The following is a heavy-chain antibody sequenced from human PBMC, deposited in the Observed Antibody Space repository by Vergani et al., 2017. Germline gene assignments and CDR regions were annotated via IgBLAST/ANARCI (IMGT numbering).Heavy chain of an antibody. Sequence: QVQLVESGGGVVQPGRSLRLSCAASGFTFNPYGMHWVRQAPGKGLEWVAVTWYDGNKKEYADSVKGRFTISRDNSKSTMYLQMNSLRDEETGVYYCARGLRLLYHRFDPWGQGTLVTVS. CDR2: TWYDGNKK. J-gene: IGHJ5*02. D-gene: IGHD5-12*01. V-gene: IGHV3-33*01. CDR1: GFTFNPYG. CDR3: ARGLRLLYHRFDP.